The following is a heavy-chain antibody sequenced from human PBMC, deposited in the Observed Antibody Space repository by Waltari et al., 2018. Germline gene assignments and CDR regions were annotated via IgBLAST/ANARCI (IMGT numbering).Heavy chain of an antibody. CDR1: GFTFSSYG. D-gene: IGHD6-13*01. Sequence: QVQLVESGGGVVQPGRSLRLSCAASGFTFSSYGMHWVRQAPGKGLEWVAVIWYDGSNKYYADSVKGRFTISRDNSKNTLYLQMNSLRAEDTAVYYCAKNRASRYSSSPIGYWGQGTLVTVSS. CDR3: AKNRASRYSSSPIGY. CDR2: IWYDGSNK. J-gene: IGHJ4*02. V-gene: IGHV3-30*18.